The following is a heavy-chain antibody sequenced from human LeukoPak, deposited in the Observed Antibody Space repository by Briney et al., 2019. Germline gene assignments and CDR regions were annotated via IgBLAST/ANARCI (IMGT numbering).Heavy chain of an antibody. CDR2: ISYDGSNK. V-gene: IGHV3-30-3*01. CDR1: GFTFSSYA. J-gene: IGHJ4*02. CDR3: ARDADGPGDY. Sequence: PGRSLRLSCAASGFTFSSYAMHWVRQAPGKGLEWVAVISYDGSNKYYADSVKGRFTISRDNSKNTLYLQMNSLRAEDTAVYYCARDADGPGDYWGQGTLVTVSS. D-gene: IGHD4-17*01.